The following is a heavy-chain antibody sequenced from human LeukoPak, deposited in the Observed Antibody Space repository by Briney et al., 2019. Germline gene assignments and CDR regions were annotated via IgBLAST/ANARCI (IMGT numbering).Heavy chain of an antibody. Sequence: GASVEGSCKASGYTFASSAINWARRASGQGLEWRGWMTSNTGNTGYAQNFQGRVTITRNTSISTAYMERSSLGSENTAVYFCAREGRVVVAAKAWRYYFDYWGQGTLVTVSS. CDR2: MTSNTGNT. D-gene: IGHD2-15*01. J-gene: IGHJ4*02. CDR1: GYTFASSA. V-gene: IGHV1-8*01. CDR3: AREGRVVVAAKAWRYYFDY.